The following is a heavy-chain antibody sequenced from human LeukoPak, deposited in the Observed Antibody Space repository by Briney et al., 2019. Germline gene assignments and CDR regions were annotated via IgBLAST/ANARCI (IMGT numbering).Heavy chain of an antibody. J-gene: IGHJ4*02. Sequence: PSETLSLTCAVYGGSFSGYYWSWIRQPPGKGLEWIGEINHSASTNYNPSLKSRVTISVDTSKNQFSLKLSSVTAADTAVYYCARGEWLLDYWGQGTLVTVSS. V-gene: IGHV4-34*01. CDR1: GGSFSGYY. D-gene: IGHD3-3*01. CDR3: ARGEWLLDY. CDR2: INHSAST.